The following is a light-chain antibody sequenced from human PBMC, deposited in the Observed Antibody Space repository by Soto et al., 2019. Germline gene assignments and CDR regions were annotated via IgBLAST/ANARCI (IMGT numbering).Light chain of an antibody. J-gene: IGLJ1*01. CDR1: SSDVGSYNY. Sequence: QSALTQPPSASGSPGQSVTISCTGTSSDVGSYNYVSWYQQHPGKAPKVIIYEVSKRPSGVPDRFSGSKSGSTASLTVSGLQAEDEADYSCSSYAVTNIFVFGTGTKVTVL. CDR2: EVS. V-gene: IGLV2-8*01. CDR3: SSYAVTNIFV.